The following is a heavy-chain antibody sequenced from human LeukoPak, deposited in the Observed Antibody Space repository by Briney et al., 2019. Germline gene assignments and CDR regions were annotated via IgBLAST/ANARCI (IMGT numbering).Heavy chain of an antibody. D-gene: IGHD6-19*01. CDR3: AREYSSGWSGVFDY. CDR1: GYIFAGNY. CDR2: INPNSGGT. V-gene: IGHV1-2*02. Sequence: ASVKVSCKASGYIFAGNYMHWVRQAPGQGLEWMGWINPNSGGTNYAQKFQGRVTMTRDTSISTAYMELSRLRSDDTAVYYCAREYSSGWSGVFDYWGQGTLVTVSS. J-gene: IGHJ4*02.